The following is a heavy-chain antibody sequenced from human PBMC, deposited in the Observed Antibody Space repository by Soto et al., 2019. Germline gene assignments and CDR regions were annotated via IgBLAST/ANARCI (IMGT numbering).Heavy chain of an antibody. Sequence: QVNLQESGPGLLEPLETLSLPCSVSGASLTSGLYYWVWVRQSPGKGLAWIASVYYDESTYYNPSLKSRVTISIDKPRNQFSLTLKSVTAADTAVYYCGKVLIGATRHADVDSWGQGARVTVSS. V-gene: IGHV4-39*01. CDR3: GKVLIGATRHADVDS. D-gene: IGHD2-15*01. J-gene: IGHJ4*02. CDR2: VYYDEST. CDR1: GASLTSGLYY.